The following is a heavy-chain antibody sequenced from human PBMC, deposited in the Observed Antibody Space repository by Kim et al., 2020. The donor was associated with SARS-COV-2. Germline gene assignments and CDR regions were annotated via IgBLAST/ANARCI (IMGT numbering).Heavy chain of an antibody. CDR2: INAGNGNT. CDR3: ARRGDMTTSYYMDV. Sequence: ASVKVSCKASGYTFTSYAMHWVRQAPGQRLEWMGWINAGNGNTKYSQKFQGRVTITRDTSASTAYMELSSLRSEDTAVYYCARRGDMTTSYYMDVWGKGTTVTVSS. D-gene: IGHD4-17*01. V-gene: IGHV1-3*01. J-gene: IGHJ6*03. CDR1: GYTFTSYA.